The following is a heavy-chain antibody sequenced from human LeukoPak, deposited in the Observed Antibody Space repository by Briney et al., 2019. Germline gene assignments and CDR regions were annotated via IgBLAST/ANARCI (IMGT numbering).Heavy chain of an antibody. CDR1: QFTFNGSW. CDR2: IRFDGSKK. CDR3: AKDWGYYDSSAISD. J-gene: IGHJ4*02. D-gene: IGHD3-22*01. V-gene: IGHV3-30*02. Sequence: GGSLRLSCADSQFTFNGSWMNWVRQAPGKGLEWVAFIRFDGSKKEYVESVKGRFTISRDNSKNTLYLQMNSLRGADTAVYYCAKDWGYYDSSAISDWGQGTLVIVSS.